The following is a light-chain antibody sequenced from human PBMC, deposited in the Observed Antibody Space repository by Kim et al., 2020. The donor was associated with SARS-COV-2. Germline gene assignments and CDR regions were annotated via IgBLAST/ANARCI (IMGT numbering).Light chain of an antibody. CDR1: KLGDKY. Sequence: ELTQPPSVSVSPGQTASITCSGDKLGDKYACWYQQKPGQSPVLVIYQDTKRPSGIPERFSGSNSGNTATLTISGTQAMDEADYYCQAWDSRTYVVFGGGTKLTVL. CDR3: QAWDSRTYVV. CDR2: QDT. J-gene: IGLJ2*01. V-gene: IGLV3-1*01.